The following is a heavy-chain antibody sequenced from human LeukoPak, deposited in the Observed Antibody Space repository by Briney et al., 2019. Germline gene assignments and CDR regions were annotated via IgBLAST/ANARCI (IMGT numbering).Heavy chain of an antibody. D-gene: IGHD2-2*02. CDR1: GFTFDDYA. CDR2: ISWNSGSI. V-gene: IGHV3-9*01. Sequence: PGGSLRLSCAASGFTFDDYAMHWVRQAPGKGLEWVSGISWNSGSIGYADSVKGRFTISRDNAKNSLYLQINSLRAEDTALYYCAKDQGTTGLGYCSSTSCYNWYFDLWGRGTLVTVSS. CDR3: AKDQGTTGLGYCSSTSCYNWYFDL. J-gene: IGHJ2*01.